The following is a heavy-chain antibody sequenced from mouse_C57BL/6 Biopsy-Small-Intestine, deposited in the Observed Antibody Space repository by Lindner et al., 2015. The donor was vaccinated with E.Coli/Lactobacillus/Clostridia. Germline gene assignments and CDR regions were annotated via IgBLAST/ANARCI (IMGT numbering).Heavy chain of an antibody. CDR2: IYPRSGNT. CDR1: GYTFTSYG. Sequence: VQLQESGAELARPGASVKLSCKASGYTFTSYGISWVKQRTGQGLEWIGEIYPRSGNTYYNEKFKGKATLTADKSSSTAYMQLSSLTSEDSAVYFCARGVIKNWYFDVWGTGTTVTVSS. CDR3: ARGVIKNWYFDV. J-gene: IGHJ1*03. D-gene: IGHD2-4*01. V-gene: IGHV1-81*01.